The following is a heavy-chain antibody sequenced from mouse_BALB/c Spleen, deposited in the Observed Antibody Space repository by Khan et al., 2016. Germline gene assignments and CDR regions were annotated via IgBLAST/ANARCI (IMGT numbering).Heavy chain of an antibody. CDR1: GFDFSRYW. CDR3: ARQGLLCSTTGYFDV. CDR2: INPDSSTI. Sequence: EVKLLESGGGLVQPGGSLKLSCAASGFDFSRYWMSWVRQAPGKGLEWIGEINPDSSTINYTPSLKDKFIISRDNAKNTLYLQMSKVRSEDTALYYCARQGLLCSTTGYFDVWGAGTTVTVSS. V-gene: IGHV4-1*02. J-gene: IGHJ1*01. D-gene: IGHD2-10*01.